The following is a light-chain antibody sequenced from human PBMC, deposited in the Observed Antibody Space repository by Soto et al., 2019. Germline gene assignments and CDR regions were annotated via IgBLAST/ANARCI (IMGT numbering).Light chain of an antibody. CDR3: QNYNSAPFT. J-gene: IGKJ3*01. Sequence: DIQMTQSPSSLSASVGDRVTITCRASQGISSYLAWYQQKPGKVPTLLIYAASTLQSGVPSRFSGSGSGTDFTLTISTLQPEDVATYYCQNYNSAPFTFGPGTKVDIK. V-gene: IGKV1-27*01. CDR2: AAS. CDR1: QGISSY.